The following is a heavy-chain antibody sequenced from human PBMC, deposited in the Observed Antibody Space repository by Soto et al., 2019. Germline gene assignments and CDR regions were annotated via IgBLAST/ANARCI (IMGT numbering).Heavy chain of an antibody. J-gene: IGHJ4*02. V-gene: IGHV1-69*02. D-gene: IGHD6-13*01. CDR2: IIPILGIA. CDR1: GGTFSSYT. CDR3: ARGGSSWIDY. Sequence: QVQLVQSGAEVKKPGSSVKVSCKASGGTFSSYTISWVRQAHGQGLEWMGRIIPILGIANYAQKFQGRVTITADKSTSTAYMELSSLRSEDTAVYYCARGGSSWIDYWDQGTLVTVSS.